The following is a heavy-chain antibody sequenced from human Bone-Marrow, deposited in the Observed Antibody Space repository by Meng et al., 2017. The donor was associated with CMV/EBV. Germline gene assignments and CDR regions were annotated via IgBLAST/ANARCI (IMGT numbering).Heavy chain of an antibody. J-gene: IGHJ4*02. CDR1: GFTVSNNF. CDR2: IYSGGSRT. Sequence: GESLKISCEASGFTVSNNFMSWVRQAPGKGLEWVSVIYSGGSRTYYADSVKGRFTISRDNSKNTLYLQMNSLRAEDTAVYYCAKVGDYGDDNYYFDYWGQGTLVTVSS. D-gene: IGHD4-17*01. V-gene: IGHV3-23*03. CDR3: AKVGDYGDDNYYFDY.